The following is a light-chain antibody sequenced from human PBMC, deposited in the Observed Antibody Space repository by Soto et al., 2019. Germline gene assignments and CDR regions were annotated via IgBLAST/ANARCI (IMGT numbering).Light chain of an antibody. V-gene: IGLV2-23*01. J-gene: IGLJ2*01. CDR1: STDFENYNL. Sequence: QSALTQPASVSGSPGQSITISCTRSSTDFENYNLVSWYQHCPDKAPKLIIYEGTKRPSEISDRFSGSESDTTASLIISGLQPEDAADYYCFSYACSSARLVFGGGTKLTVL. CDR3: FSYACSSARLV. CDR2: EGT.